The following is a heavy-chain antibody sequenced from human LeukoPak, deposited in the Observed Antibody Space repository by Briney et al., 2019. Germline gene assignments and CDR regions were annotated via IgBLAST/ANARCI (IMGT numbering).Heavy chain of an antibody. Sequence: SGGSLRLSCAASGFTFSSYWMSWVRQAPGKGLEWVANIKQDGSEKYYVDSVKGRFTISRNNAKNSLYLQMNSLRAEDTAVYYCARESTIAPITGTTSYAFDIWGQGTMVTVSS. CDR2: IKQDGSEK. V-gene: IGHV3-7*01. CDR1: GFTFSSYW. D-gene: IGHD1-7*01. CDR3: ARESTIAPITGTTSYAFDI. J-gene: IGHJ3*02.